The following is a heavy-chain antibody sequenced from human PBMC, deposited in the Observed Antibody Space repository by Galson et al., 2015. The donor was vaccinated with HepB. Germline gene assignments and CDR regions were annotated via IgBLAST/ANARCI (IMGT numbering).Heavy chain of an antibody. J-gene: IGHJ4*02. V-gene: IGHV1-46*01. CDR1: GYTFSNYY. CDR3: AGLDYYDSSAVL. D-gene: IGHD3-22*01. CDR2: IDPSDGST. Sequence: ASGYTFSNYYMHWVRQAPEQGLEWMGIIDPSDGSTSYSQKFQGRVTMTRDTSTSTVYMELSSLRSEDTAVYYCAGLDYYDSSAVLWGQGTLVTVSS.